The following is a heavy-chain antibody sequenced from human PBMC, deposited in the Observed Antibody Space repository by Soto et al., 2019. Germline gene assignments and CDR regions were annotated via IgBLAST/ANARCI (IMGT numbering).Heavy chain of an antibody. CDR2: ISYDGSNK. V-gene: IGHV3-30-3*01. J-gene: IGHJ4*02. Sequence: VAVISYDGSNKYYADSVKGRFTISRDNSKNTLYLQMYSLRPEDTAVFYCAREPEALDYWGQGTLVTVSS. CDR3: AREPEALDY.